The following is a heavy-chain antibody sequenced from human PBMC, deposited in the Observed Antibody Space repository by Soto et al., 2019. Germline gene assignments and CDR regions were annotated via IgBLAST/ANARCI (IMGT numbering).Heavy chain of an antibody. CDR3: ARLPYYDILTGYSRPNWFDP. J-gene: IGHJ5*02. Sequence: ETLSLTCTVSGGSISSYYWSWIRQPPGKGLEWIGYIYYSGSTNYNPSLKSRVTISVDTSKNQFSLKLSSVTAADTAVYYCARLPYYDILTGYSRPNWFDPWGQGTLVTVSS. D-gene: IGHD3-9*01. CDR2: IYYSGST. V-gene: IGHV4-59*08. CDR1: GGSISSYY.